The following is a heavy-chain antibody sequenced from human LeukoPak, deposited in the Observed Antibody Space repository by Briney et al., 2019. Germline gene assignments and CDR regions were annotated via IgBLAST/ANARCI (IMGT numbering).Heavy chain of an antibody. J-gene: IGHJ6*02. D-gene: IGHD6-19*01. CDR2: INHSGST. V-gene: IGHV4-34*01. Sequence: SETLSLTCAVYGGSFSGYYWSWIRQPPGKGLEWVGEINHSGSTNYNPSLKSRVTISVDTSKNQFSLKLSSVTAADTAVYYCARDLRIAVAGRGYYYYGMDVWGQGTTVTVSS. CDR3: ARDLRIAVAGRGYYYYGMDV. CDR1: GGSFSGYY.